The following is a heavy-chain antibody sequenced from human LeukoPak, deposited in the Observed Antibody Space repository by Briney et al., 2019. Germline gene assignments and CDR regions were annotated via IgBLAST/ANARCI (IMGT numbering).Heavy chain of an antibody. CDR1: GYSFTSYW. V-gene: IGHV5-51*01. Sequence: GESLKISCKGSGYSFTSYWIGWVRQMPGKGLEWMGIIYPGDSDTRYSSSFQGHVTISADKSISNAYLQWSSLKASDTALYYCARRAYDILPGYYGSDAFDIWGQGPMVTVSS. J-gene: IGHJ3*02. CDR3: ARRAYDILPGYYGSDAFDI. CDR2: IYPGDSDT. D-gene: IGHD3-9*01.